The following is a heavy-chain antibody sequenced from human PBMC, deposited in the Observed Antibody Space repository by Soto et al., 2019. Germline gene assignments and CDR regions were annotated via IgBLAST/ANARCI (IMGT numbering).Heavy chain of an antibody. Sequence: QVRLVQSGAEVKKPGSSVKVSCKVSGGTFSEYSLSWVRQTPGQGLEWMGGITPFVDTSNYAQRFLGRVTITADKSTNTAFLEVSGLKSEDTALYFCASTSYCNGSSCYSRHYYGMDVWGQGTTVTVSS. CDR2: ITPFVDTS. J-gene: IGHJ6*02. CDR1: GGTFSEYS. V-gene: IGHV1-69*06. CDR3: ASTSYCNGSSCYSRHYYGMDV. D-gene: IGHD2-2*01.